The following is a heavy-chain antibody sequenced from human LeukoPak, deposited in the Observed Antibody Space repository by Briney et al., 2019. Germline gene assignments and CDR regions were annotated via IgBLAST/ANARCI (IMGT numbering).Heavy chain of an antibody. CDR1: GYTFNSYG. CDR3: ARDMYYYSRTGFDP. D-gene: IGHD3-10*01. CDR2: ISAYNLNT. V-gene: IGHV1-18*01. J-gene: IGHJ5*02. Sequence: ASVKVSCKTSGYTFNSYGISWVRQAPGQGREWMGWISAYNLNTNYAQKFQGRVTMTTDTSTSTAYMELRSLRSDDTAVYYCARDMYYYSRTGFDPWGQGTLVTVSS.